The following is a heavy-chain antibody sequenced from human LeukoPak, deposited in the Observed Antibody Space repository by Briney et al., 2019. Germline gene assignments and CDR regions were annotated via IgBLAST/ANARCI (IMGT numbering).Heavy chain of an antibody. J-gene: IGHJ4*02. D-gene: IGHD2-2*01. CDR2: IWYDGSNK. CDR3: AKGALGYCSSTSCPSGLDFDY. Sequence: PGRSLRLSCAAAGLTFSSYGMHWVRQAPGKGLEWVAVIWYDGSNKYYADSVKGRFTISRDNSKNTLYLQMNSLRAEDTAVYYCAKGALGYCSSTSCPSGLDFDYWGQGTLVTVSS. V-gene: IGHV3-33*06. CDR1: GLTFSSYG.